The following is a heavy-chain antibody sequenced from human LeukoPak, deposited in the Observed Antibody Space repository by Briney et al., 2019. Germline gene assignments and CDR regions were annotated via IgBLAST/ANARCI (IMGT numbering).Heavy chain of an antibody. D-gene: IGHD3-10*01. CDR3: ARLGLHGSGTYYFFDY. Sequence: ASVKVSCKASGQSLTGYFIHWVRQAPGQGLEWVGRIDPNTGDTIYAQNFQGRVTVTSATSISTGYMELSRLTSDDTAVYFCARLGLHGSGTYYFFDYWGQGTLVTVSS. J-gene: IGHJ4*02. V-gene: IGHV1-2*06. CDR1: GQSLTGYF. CDR2: IDPNTGDT.